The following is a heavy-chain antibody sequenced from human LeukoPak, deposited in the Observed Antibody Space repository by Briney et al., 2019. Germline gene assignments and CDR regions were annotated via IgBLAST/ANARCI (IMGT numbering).Heavy chain of an antibody. J-gene: IGHJ6*03. CDR2: IYTSGST. CDR1: GGSISSSSYY. CDR3: ARTIPYSSSWYRYYYYMDV. D-gene: IGHD6-13*01. V-gene: IGHV4-61*02. Sequence: SETLSLTCTVSGGSISSSSYYWSWIRQPAGKGLEWIGRIYTSGSTNYNPSLKSRVTISVDTSKNQFSLKLSSVTAADTAVYYCARTIPYSSSWYRYYYYMDVWGKGTTVAVSS.